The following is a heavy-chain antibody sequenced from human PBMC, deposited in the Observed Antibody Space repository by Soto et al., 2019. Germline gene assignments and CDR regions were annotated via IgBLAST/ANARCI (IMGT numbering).Heavy chain of an antibody. CDR3: ARRSAFWSGSIARYYYYMDV. CDR2: IYPGDSDT. CDR1: GYSFTSYW. Sequence: PGESLKISCKGSGYSFTSYWIVWVRQMPGKGLEWMGIIYPGDSDTRYSPSFQGQVTISADKSISTAYLQWSSLKASDTAMYYCARRSAFWSGSIARYYYYMDVWGKGTTVTVSS. J-gene: IGHJ6*03. V-gene: IGHV5-51*01. D-gene: IGHD3-3*01.